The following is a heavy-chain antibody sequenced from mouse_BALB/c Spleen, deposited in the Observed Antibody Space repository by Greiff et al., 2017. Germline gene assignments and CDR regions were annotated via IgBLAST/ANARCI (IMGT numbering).Heavy chain of an antibody. J-gene: IGHJ3*01. Sequence: VQLKESGPELVKPGASVKISCKASGYSFTGYYMHWVKQSHVKSLEWIGRINPYNGATSYNQNFKDKASLTVDKSSSTAYMELHSLTSEDSAVYYCARSGKVAWFAYWGQGTLVTVSA. CDR2: INPYNGAT. V-gene: IGHV1-31*01. CDR1: GYSFTGYY. D-gene: IGHD4-1*01. CDR3: ARSGKVAWFAY.